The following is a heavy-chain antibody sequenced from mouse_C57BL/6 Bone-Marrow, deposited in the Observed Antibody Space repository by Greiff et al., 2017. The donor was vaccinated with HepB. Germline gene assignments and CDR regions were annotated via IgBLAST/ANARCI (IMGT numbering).Heavy chain of an antibody. V-gene: IGHV1-75*01. J-gene: IGHJ4*01. CDR2: IFPGSGST. D-gene: IGHD1-1*01. CDR3: AREGTTGVRDYAMDY. Sequence: QVHVKQSGPELVKPGASVKISCKASGYTFTDYYINWVKQRPGQGLEWIGWIFPGSGSTYYNEKFKGKATLTVDKSSSTAYMLLSSLTSEDSAVYFCAREGTTGVRDYAMDYWGQGTSVTVSS. CDR1: GYTFTDYY.